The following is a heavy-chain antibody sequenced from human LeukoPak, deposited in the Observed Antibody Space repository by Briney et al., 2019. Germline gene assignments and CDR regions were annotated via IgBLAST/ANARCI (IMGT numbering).Heavy chain of an antibody. CDR2: INPSGGST. CDR1: GSPFTSYY. Sequence: GPVQFSFKASGSPFTSYYMHWVRPAPGQGLEWMGIINPSGGSTSYSQKFKGRVTMTSDMSTSTVYMELSSLRSEDTAVYYCARGGPGRRGGTTAYYYYMDVWGKGTTVTVSS. CDR3: ARGGPGRRGGTTAYYYYMDV. D-gene: IGHD1-7*01. V-gene: IGHV1-46*01. J-gene: IGHJ6*03.